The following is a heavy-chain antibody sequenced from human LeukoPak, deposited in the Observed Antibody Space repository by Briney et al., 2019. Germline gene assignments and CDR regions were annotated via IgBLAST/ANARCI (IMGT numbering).Heavy chain of an antibody. J-gene: IGHJ4*02. V-gene: IGHV3-7*01. D-gene: IGHD3-22*01. CDR3: ARDLYRIVVVPHYFDY. CDR1: RFTFSNYW. Sequence: PGGSLRLSCVVSRFTFSNYWMSWVRQAPGKGLEWVANIKQDGSEKYYVDSVKGRLTISRDNAKNSLYLQMNSLRAEDTAVYYCARDLYRIVVVPHYFDYWGQGTLVTVSS. CDR2: IKQDGSEK.